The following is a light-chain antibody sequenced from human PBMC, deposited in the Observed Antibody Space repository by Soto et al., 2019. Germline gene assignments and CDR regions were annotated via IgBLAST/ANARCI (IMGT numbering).Light chain of an antibody. V-gene: IGLV7-46*01. CDR1: TGAVTSGHY. J-gene: IGLJ2*01. Sequence: QAVVTQEPSLTVSPGGTVTLTCGSSTGAVTSGHYPYWFQQKPGQAPRTLIYDTSNTQSWTPARFSGSLLGGKAALTLSGAEAEDEAEYYCLLSYSGSAVFGGGTKLTVL. CDR2: DTS. CDR3: LLSYSGSAV.